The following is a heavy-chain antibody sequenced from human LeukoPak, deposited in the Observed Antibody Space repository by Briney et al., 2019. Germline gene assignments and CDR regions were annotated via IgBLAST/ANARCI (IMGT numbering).Heavy chain of an antibody. D-gene: IGHD3-10*01. CDR3: AKDIGSYYDY. Sequence: GGSLRLSCVASGFTFSSNSMHWVRQAPGKGLEWVTFIQYDGSKKYYADSVKGRFTISRDNSKNTLYLEMNSPRAEDTAVYYCAKDIGSYYDYWGQGILVTVSS. J-gene: IGHJ4*02. CDR2: IQYDGSKK. V-gene: IGHV3-30*02. CDR1: GFTFSSNS.